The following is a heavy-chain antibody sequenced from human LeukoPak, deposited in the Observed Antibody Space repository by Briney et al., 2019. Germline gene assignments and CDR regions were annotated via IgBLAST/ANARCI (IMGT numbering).Heavy chain of an antibody. CDR1: GGSISTYY. J-gene: IGHJ6*02. CDR2: IYSSGTT. CDR3: ARVSPIAVAGSSYYYAIDV. V-gene: IGHV4-4*07. D-gene: IGHD6-19*01. Sequence: SETLSLTCTVSGGSISTYYWTWIRQPAGRGLEWIGRIYSSGTTTYNPSLKSRGAMSVDTSRNQFSLKLSSVTAADTAVYYCARVSPIAVAGSSYYYAIDVWGQGTTVTVSS.